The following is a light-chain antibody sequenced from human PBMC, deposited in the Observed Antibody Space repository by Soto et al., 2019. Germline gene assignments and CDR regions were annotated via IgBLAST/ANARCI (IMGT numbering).Light chain of an antibody. J-gene: IGKJ2*01. V-gene: IGKV1-39*01. CDR2: GVS. CDR1: QSITRY. Sequence: DLQMTQSPSSLSASVGDRVTITCRASQSITRYLSWFQQKPGKAPKLLIYGVSTLQSGVPSRFSGGGSGTDFTLTIRGVQLEDFATYYCQQSSSVPVTFGQGTKLEIK. CDR3: QQSSSVPVT.